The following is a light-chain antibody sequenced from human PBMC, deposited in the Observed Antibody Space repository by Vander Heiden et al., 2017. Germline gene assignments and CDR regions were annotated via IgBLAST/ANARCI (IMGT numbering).Light chain of an antibody. J-gene: IGLJ3*02. V-gene: IGLV4-60*03. CDR3: ETWDSNTWV. Sequence: QPVLPQSSSASASLGSSVKLTCTLCSGHSSYIIAWHQQRPGKAPRYLMKLEGSGSYNKGSGVPDRFSGSSSGADRYLTISNLQAEDEAEYYCETWDSNTWVFGGGTKLTVL. CDR1: SGHSSYI. CDR2: LEGSGSY.